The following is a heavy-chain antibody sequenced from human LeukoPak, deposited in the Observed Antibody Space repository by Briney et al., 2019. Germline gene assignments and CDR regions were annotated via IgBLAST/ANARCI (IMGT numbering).Heavy chain of an antibody. CDR2: IYSSGST. J-gene: IGHJ5*02. V-gene: IGHV4-59*08. Sequence: SDTLSLTCTVSGGSISGNYWGWIRHPPGKGLECLGYIYSSGSTTYNPSLESRLTISIDTSKNHFSLKLSSVTAADTAVYYCAKRAVTTAAYLWFDPWGQGTLVTVSS. CDR1: GGSISGNY. CDR3: AKRAVTTAAYLWFDP. D-gene: IGHD2-2*01.